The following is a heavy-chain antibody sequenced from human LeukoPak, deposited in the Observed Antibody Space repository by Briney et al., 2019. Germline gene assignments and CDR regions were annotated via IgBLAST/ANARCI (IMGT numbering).Heavy chain of an antibody. CDR1: GYTFTSYD. CDR2: MNPNSGNA. V-gene: IGHV1-8*03. CDR3: ARGFVGFVRQWLVRFWAFDI. Sequence: ASVKVSCKASGYTFTSYDINWVRQATGQGLEWMGWMNPNSGNAGYAQKFQGRVTITRNTSISTAYMELSSLRSEDTAVYYCARGFVGFVRQWLVRFWAFDIWGQGTMVTVSS. J-gene: IGHJ3*02. D-gene: IGHD6-19*01.